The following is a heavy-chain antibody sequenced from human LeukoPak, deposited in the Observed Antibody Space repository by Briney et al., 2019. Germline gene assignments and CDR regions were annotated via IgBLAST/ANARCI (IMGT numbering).Heavy chain of an antibody. Sequence: GGSLRLSCAASGFTFSSYAMTWVRQAPGKGLEWVSTISGSGDSTYYADSVKGRFTISRDNSKNTLYLQMNSLRGEDTAVYYCAKRLNIYNDAFDYWGQGTLVTVSS. CDR2: ISGSGDST. J-gene: IGHJ4*02. CDR3: AKRLNIYNDAFDY. CDR1: GFTFSSYA. V-gene: IGHV3-23*01. D-gene: IGHD1-1*01.